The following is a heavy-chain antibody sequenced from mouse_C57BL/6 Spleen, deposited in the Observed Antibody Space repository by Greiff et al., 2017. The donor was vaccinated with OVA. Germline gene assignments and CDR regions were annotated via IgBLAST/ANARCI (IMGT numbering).Heavy chain of an antibody. V-gene: IGHV1-15*01. CDR2: IDPETGGT. CDR3: TRSKFDY. CDR1: GYTFTDYE. J-gene: IGHJ2*01. Sequence: QVQLQQSGAELVRPGASVTLSCTASGYTFTDYEMHWVKQTPVHGLEWIGAIDPETGGTAYNQKFKGKAILTADKSSSTAYMELRSLTSEDSAVYYCTRSKFDYWGQGTTLTVAS.